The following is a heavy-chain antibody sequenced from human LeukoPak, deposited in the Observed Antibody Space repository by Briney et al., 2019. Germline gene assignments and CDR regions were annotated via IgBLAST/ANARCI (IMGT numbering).Heavy chain of an antibody. J-gene: IGHJ5*02. D-gene: IGHD5-12*01. Sequence: SETLSLTCTVSGGSISSSSYYWGWIRQPPGKGLEWIGYIYYSGSTNYNPSLKSRVTISVDTSKNQFSLKLSSVTAADTAVYYCARDLGYSGPWGQGTLVTVSS. CDR3: ARDLGYSGP. V-gene: IGHV4-61*01. CDR1: GGSISSSSYY. CDR2: IYYSGST.